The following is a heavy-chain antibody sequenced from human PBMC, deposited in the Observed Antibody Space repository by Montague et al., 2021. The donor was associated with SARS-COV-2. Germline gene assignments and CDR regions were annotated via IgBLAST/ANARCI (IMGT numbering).Heavy chain of an antibody. D-gene: IGHD6-19*01. CDR2: IYYSGST. Sequence: SETLSLTCTVSGGSISSSSYYWGWIRQPPGKGLEWIGSIYYSGSTYYNPSLKSRVTISVDTSKNQFSLKLSSVTAADTAVYYCARGVNSCLQSPRWLGVHYFDYWGQGTLVTVSS. CDR3: ARGVNSCLQSPRWLGVHYFDY. V-gene: IGHV4-39*07. J-gene: IGHJ4*02. CDR1: GGSISSSSYY.